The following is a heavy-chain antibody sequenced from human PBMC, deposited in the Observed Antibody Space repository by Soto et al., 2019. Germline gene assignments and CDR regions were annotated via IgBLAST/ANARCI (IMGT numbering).Heavy chain of an antibody. CDR3: ARGRGLYNSGRSQLDS. D-gene: IGHD1-1*01. J-gene: IGHJ4*02. CDR2: IIPRFGTT. CDR1: GDSFTKYT. V-gene: IGHV1-69*01. Sequence: QVQVVQSGAEVKKPGSSVRVSCKAYGDSFTKYTVNWVRQAPRQGLEWMGGIIPRFGTTNYAPTLQDRVTITADASMNTVYMELSSLRSDDTALYYCARGRGLYNSGRSQLDSWGQGTLVTVSS.